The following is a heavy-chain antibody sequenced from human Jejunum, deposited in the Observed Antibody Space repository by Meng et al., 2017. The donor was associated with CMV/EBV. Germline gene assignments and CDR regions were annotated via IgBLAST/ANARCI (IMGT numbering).Heavy chain of an antibody. CDR3: VRRLHGRTWYGSSHCFDY. Sequence: SLSTYGLVVGWLRQSPGKALAWLALLFLDDDLHSRPSLTSRLAVSRDTSKNEVLLTMTNMDPVDTGTYFCVRRLHGRTWYGSSHCFDYWGQGSLVTVSS. CDR1: SLSTYGLV. V-gene: IGHV2-5*02. CDR2: LFLDDDL. D-gene: IGHD6-13*01. J-gene: IGHJ4*02.